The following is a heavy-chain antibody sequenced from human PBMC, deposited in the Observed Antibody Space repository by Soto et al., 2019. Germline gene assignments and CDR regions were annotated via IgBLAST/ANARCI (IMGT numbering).Heavy chain of an antibody. V-gene: IGHV1-69*12. CDR2: IIPIFGTA. D-gene: IGHD5-12*01. Sequence: QVKLVQPGAEVKKPGSSVTVSCKASEGTFSSYTISWVRQAPGQGLEWMGGIIPIFGTANYAQKFQGRVTITADESTSTAYMELSSLRSEDTAVYYCARGNHRWLQLWYFDLWGRGTLVIVSS. J-gene: IGHJ2*01. CDR1: EGTFSSYT. CDR3: ARGNHRWLQLWYFDL.